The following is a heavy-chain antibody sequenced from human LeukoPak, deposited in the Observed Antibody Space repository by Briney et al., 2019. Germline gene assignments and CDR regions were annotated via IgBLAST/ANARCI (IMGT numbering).Heavy chain of an antibody. CDR1: GFTFSSYS. V-gene: IGHV3-21*01. J-gene: IGHJ3*02. D-gene: IGHD6-6*01. Sequence: GGSLRLSCAASGFTFSSYSMNWVRQAPGKGLEWVSSISSSSSYIYYADSVKGRFTISRDNAKNSLYLQMNSLRAEDTAVYYCASYSSIAARGAFDIWGRGTMVTVSS. CDR3: ASYSSIAARGAFDI. CDR2: ISSSSSYI.